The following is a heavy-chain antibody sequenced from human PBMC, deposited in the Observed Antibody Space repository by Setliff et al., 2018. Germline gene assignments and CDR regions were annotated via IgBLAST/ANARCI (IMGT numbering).Heavy chain of an antibody. CDR1: GDSISSGSYY. D-gene: IGHD3-10*01. CDR3: ARVADGSGSFYLGFDC. CDR2: IFHSGST. V-gene: IGHV4-31*03. Sequence: SETLSLTCTVSGDSISSGSYYWNWIRQHPEKGLEWLGYIFHSGSTHYNSSLKSRITISIDTSKNHFSLELNSVTAADSAVYYCARVADGSGSFYLGFDCWGQGILVTVSS. J-gene: IGHJ5*01.